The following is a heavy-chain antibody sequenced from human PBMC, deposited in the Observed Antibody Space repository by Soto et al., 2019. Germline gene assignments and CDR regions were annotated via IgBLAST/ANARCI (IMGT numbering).Heavy chain of an antibody. CDR3: ARDVPGIAVAGNPYAFDI. V-gene: IGHV1-69*12. CDR2: IIPIFGTA. Sequence: QVQLVQSGAEVKKPGSSVKVSCKASGGTFSSYAISWVRQAPGQGLEWMGGIIPIFGTANYAQKFQGRVTITADESTSTAYMELSSLRSEDTAVYYCARDVPGIAVAGNPYAFDIWGQGTMVTVSS. J-gene: IGHJ3*02. CDR1: GGTFSSYA. D-gene: IGHD6-19*01.